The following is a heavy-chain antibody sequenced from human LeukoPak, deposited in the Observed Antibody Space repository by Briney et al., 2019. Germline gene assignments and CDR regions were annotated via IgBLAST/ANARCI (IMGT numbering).Heavy chain of an antibody. J-gene: IGHJ4*02. Sequence: GGSLRLSCAASGFTFSSYAMSWVRQAPGKGLEWVSAISGSGGSTYYADSVKGRFTISRDNSKNTLYLQMNSLRAEDTAVYFCARVRGYSFGRPTGYFDYWGQGTLVTVSS. CDR2: ISGSGGST. CDR1: GFTFSSYA. D-gene: IGHD5-18*01. CDR3: ARVRGYSFGRPTGYFDY. V-gene: IGHV3-23*01.